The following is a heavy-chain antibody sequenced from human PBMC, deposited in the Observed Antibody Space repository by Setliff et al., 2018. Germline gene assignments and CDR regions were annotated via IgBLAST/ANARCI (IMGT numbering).Heavy chain of an antibody. CDR1: GGSITSGSYA. V-gene: IGHV4-61*02. D-gene: IGHD3-10*01. CDR3: ARERGFAGYYGSWTHQSFDL. J-gene: IGHJ5*02. Sequence: PSETLSLTCTVSGGSITSGSYAWSWIRQPAGQGLEWIGCISSIGNTYYNPSLGSRLTISADTSNNQFSLNLISVTAADTAVYYCARERGFAGYYGSWTHQSFDLWGQGSLVTVSS. CDR2: ISSIGNT.